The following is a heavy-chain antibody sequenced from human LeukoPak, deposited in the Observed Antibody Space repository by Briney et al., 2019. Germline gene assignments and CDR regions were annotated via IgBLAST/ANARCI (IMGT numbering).Heavy chain of an antibody. CDR1: GYTFTSYG. J-gene: IGHJ6*03. CDR3: AREGCSSTSCYENYYYYYMDV. Sequence: ASVKVSCKASGYTFTSYGISWVRQAPGQGLEWMGWISAYNGNTNYAQKLQGRVTMTTDTSTSTAYMELRSLRSDDTAVYYYAREGCSSTSCYENYYYYYMDVWGKGTTVTVSS. CDR2: ISAYNGNT. D-gene: IGHD2-2*01. V-gene: IGHV1-18*01.